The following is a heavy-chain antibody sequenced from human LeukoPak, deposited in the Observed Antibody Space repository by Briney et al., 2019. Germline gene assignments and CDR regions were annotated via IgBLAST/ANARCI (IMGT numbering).Heavy chain of an antibody. J-gene: IGHJ4*02. CDR2: IWYDGSNK. Sequence: GGSLRLSCAASGFTFSSYGMHWVRQAPGKGLEWVAVIWYDGSNKYYADSVKGRFTISRDNSKNTLYLQMNGLRAEDTAVYYCAKDVATTVTSLGYWGQGTLVTVSS. CDR3: AKDVATTVTSLGY. D-gene: IGHD4-17*01. V-gene: IGHV3-33*06. CDR1: GFTFSSYG.